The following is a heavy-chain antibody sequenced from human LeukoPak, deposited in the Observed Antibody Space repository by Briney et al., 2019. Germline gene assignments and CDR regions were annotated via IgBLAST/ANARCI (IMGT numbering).Heavy chain of an antibody. CDR3: AKGHYYGSGSYWV. D-gene: IGHD3-10*01. J-gene: IGHJ4*02. Sequence: HAGGSLRLSCAASGFTFSSYAMTWVRQAPGKGLEWVSAISFSGTTYYADSVKGRFTISRNNSKNTLYLQMNSLRAEDTAVYYCAKGHYYGSGSYWVWGQGTLVTVSS. CDR2: ISFSGTT. V-gene: IGHV3-23*01. CDR1: GFTFSSYA.